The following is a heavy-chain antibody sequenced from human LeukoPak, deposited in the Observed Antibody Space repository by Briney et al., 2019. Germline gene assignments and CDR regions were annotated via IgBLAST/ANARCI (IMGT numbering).Heavy chain of an antibody. CDR1: GFTFSSYA. V-gene: IGHV3-64*01. D-gene: IGHD6-13*01. CDR2: ISSNGGST. CDR3: ANWPELRSSSSWFYY. Sequence: GGSLRLSCAASGFTFSSYAMHWVRQAPGKGLEYVSAISSNGGSTYYANSVKGRFTISRDNPKNTLYLQMGSLRAEDMAVYYCANWPELRSSSSWFYYWGQGTLVTVSS. J-gene: IGHJ4*02.